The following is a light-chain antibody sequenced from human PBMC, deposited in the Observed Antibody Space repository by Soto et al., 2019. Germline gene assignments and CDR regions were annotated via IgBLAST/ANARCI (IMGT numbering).Light chain of an antibody. CDR3: RHFYT. V-gene: IGKV1-9*01. CDR1: QDIRRY. CDR2: DAS. J-gene: IGKJ2*01. Sequence: DSQLTQSPTFLSASAGDRVSITCRASQDIRRYLVWYQQKPEKAPNLLIYDASSLQTGVPSRFSGSGSGTEFTLTIPSLQPEDFATYYCRHFYTFGQGTKWISN.